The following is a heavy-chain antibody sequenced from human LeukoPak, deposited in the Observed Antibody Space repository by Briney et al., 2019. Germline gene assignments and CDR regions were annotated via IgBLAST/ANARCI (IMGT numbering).Heavy chain of an antibody. D-gene: IGHD4-17*01. CDR3: ARHAEYYGDYSRSWFDP. J-gene: IGHJ5*02. CDR1: GYSLSSGFY. V-gene: IGHV4-38-2*02. CDR2: VHHSGPT. Sequence: PSETLSLTCTVSGYSLSSGFYWGWIRQSPGKGLEWIGSVHHSGPTFYNPSLKSRVTIAADTSKNKFSLKLMSVTAADTAVYYCARHAEYYGDYSRSWFDPWGQGTLVTVSS.